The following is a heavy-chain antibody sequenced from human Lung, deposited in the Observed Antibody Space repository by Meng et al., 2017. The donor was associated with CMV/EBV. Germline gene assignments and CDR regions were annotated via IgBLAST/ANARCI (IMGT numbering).Heavy chain of an antibody. Sequence: ASVKVSXKTFGYIFTGYYIHWVRQAPGPGLEWMGWINPNSGDTTYAQNFQGRVTMTRDTSITTAYMELSRLRSDDTAVYYCARLDDYGDTSKFDVWGQGTTVXVSS. D-gene: IGHD4-17*01. V-gene: IGHV1-2*02. J-gene: IGHJ6*02. CDR3: ARLDDYGDTSKFDV. CDR1: GYIFTGYY. CDR2: INPNSGDT.